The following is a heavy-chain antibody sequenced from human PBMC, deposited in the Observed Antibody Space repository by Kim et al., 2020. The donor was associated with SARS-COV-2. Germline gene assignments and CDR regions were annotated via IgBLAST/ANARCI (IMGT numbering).Heavy chain of an antibody. CDR1: GFTFSGSA. Sequence: GGSLRLSCAASGFTFSGSAMHWVRQTSGKGLEWVGRIRSKADSYATAYAASVKGRFTISRDDSKNTAYLQMNSLKTEDTAVYYCADRRCRGGSCPSQPENWGQGTLVTVSS. J-gene: IGHJ4*02. CDR2: IRSKADSYAT. CDR3: ADRRCRGGSCPSQPEN. V-gene: IGHV3-73*01. D-gene: IGHD2-15*01.